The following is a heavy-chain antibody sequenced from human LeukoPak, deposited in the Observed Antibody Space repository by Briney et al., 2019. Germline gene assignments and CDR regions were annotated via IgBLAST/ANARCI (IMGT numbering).Heavy chain of an antibody. V-gene: IGHV4-39*01. J-gene: IGHJ4*02. D-gene: IGHD4-17*01. CDR2: IYYSGST. CDR3: ASLNDYGDYG. CDR1: GGSISSSSYY. Sequence: SETLSLTCTVSGGSISSSSYYWGWIRQPPGKGLEWVVSIYYSGSTYYNPSLKSRVTISVDTSKNQFSLKLSSVTAADTAVYYCASLNDYGDYGWGQGSLVTVSS.